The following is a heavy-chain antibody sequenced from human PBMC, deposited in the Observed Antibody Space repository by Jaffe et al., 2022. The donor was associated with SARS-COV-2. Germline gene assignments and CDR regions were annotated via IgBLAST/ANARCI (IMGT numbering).Heavy chain of an antibody. CDR2: VTSVSYT. CDR1: GFTFSAYT. Sequence: EVQLVESGGGLVKPGGSLRLSCTASGFTFSAYTMHWVRQAPGKGLEWVSSVTSVSYTYYADSLKGRFTISRDNTKNSLYLEMSTLRAEDTAVYYCARGSFNWNFDYWGQGSLVTVSS. J-gene: IGHJ4*02. D-gene: IGHD1-20*01. CDR3: ARGSFNWNFDY. V-gene: IGHV3-21*01.